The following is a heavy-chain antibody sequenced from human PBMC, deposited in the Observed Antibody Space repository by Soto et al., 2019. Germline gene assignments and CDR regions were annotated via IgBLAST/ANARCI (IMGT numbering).Heavy chain of an antibody. CDR1: GGSISSSSYW. CDR2: IYYSGST. J-gene: IGHJ4*02. V-gene: IGHV4-39*01. Sequence: SSDTLSLTCTVSGGSISSSSYWWGWIRQPPGKGLEWIGSIYYSGSTYYNPSLKSRVTISVDTSKNQFSLKLSSVTAADTAVYYCARVKLSGSKEAFDYWGQGTLVNVSS. D-gene: IGHD2-15*01. CDR3: ARVKLSGSKEAFDY.